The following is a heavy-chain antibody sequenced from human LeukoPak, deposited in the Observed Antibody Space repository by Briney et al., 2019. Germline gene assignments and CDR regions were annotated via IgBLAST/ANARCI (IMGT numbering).Heavy chain of an antibody. CDR1: GGTFSSYA. D-gene: IGHD5-18*01. Sequence: SVKVSCKASGGTFSSYAISWVRQAPGQGLEWMGGIIPIFGTANYAQKFQGRVAITADESTSTAHMELSSLRSEDTAVYYCARDTAMVTSSFDIWGQGTMVTVSS. J-gene: IGHJ3*02. CDR2: IIPIFGTA. V-gene: IGHV1-69*13. CDR3: ARDTAMVTSSFDI.